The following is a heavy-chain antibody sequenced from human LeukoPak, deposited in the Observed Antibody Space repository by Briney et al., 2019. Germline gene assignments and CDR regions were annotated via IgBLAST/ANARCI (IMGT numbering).Heavy chain of an antibody. D-gene: IGHD3-22*01. CDR1: GFTFSSYG. Sequence: GGSLRLSCAASGFTFSSYGMSWVRQAPGKVLEWVSAISGSGGSTYYADSVKGRFTISRDNSKNTLYLQMNSLRAEDTAVYYCARDEGADYYDSSGYFYYWGQGTLVTVSS. V-gene: IGHV3-23*01. J-gene: IGHJ4*02. CDR3: ARDEGADYYDSSGYFYY. CDR2: ISGSGGST.